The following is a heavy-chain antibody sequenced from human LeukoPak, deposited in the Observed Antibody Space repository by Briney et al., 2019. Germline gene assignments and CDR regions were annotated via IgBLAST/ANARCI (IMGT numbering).Heavy chain of an antibody. J-gene: IGHJ3*02. CDR2: MNPNSGNT. V-gene: IGHV1-8*03. CDR1: GYTFTSYD. CDR3: ARGHRGRRTLAFDI. D-gene: IGHD1-26*01. Sequence: ASAKVSCMASGYTFTSYDINWVRQATGQGLEWMGWMNPNSGNTGYAQKFQGRVTITRNTSISTAYMELSSLRSEDTAVYYCARGHRGRRTLAFDIWGQGTMVTVSS.